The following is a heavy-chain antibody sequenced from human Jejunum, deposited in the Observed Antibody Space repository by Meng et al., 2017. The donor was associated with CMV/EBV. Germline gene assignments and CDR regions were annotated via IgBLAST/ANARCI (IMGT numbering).Heavy chain of an antibody. CDR1: TFDDYA. V-gene: IGHV3-9*01. CDR2: ISWNSGVT. CDR3: ARSTGGYYDITGYFEY. Sequence: TFDDYAMHWVRPAPGKGLEWVSGISWNSGVTGYADSVKGRFTISRDNAKNSLYLQMNSLRPEDTAVYYCARSTGGYYDITGYFEYWGQGSLVTVSS. J-gene: IGHJ4*02. D-gene: IGHD3-22*01.